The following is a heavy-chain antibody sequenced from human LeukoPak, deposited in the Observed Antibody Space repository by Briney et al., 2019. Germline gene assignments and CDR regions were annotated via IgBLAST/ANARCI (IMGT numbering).Heavy chain of an antibody. CDR1: GFTYSKCW. Sequence: GGSLRLPCAASGFTYSKCWMHWVRQAPGKGLVWVSRINSDGSSTAYADSVKGRFTISRDNAKNTLYLQMNCLRAEDTAVYYCTSDTVDTAVGIDYWGQGTLVTVSS. CDR2: INSDGSST. CDR3: TSDTVDTAVGIDY. D-gene: IGHD5-18*01. J-gene: IGHJ4*02. V-gene: IGHV3-74*01.